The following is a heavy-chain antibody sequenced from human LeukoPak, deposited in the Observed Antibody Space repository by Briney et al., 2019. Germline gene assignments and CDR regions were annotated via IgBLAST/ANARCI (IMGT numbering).Heavy chain of an antibody. D-gene: IGHD4-11*01. CDR1: GGSFSGYY. J-gene: IGHJ3*02. CDR3: ARGPSTVTTIYAFDI. CDR2: INHSGST. V-gene: IGHV4-34*01. Sequence: SETLSLTCAVYGGSFSGYYWSWIRQPPGKGLEWIGEINHSGSTNYNPSLKSRVTISVDTSKNQFSLKLSSVTAADTAVYYCARGPSTVTTIYAFDIWGQGTMVTVSS.